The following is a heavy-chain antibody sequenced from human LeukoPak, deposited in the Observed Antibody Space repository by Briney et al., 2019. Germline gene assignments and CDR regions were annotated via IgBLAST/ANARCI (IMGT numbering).Heavy chain of an antibody. CDR3: TRDAGY. CDR2: IRSKAYGGTT. V-gene: IGHV3-49*03. J-gene: IGHJ4*02. Sequence: GGFLRLSCAASGFTFSDYYMSWIRQAPGKGLEWVGFIRSKAYGGTTEYAASVKGRFTISRDDSKSIAYLQMNSLKTEDTAVYYCTRDAGYWGQGTLVTVSS. CDR1: GFTFSDYY.